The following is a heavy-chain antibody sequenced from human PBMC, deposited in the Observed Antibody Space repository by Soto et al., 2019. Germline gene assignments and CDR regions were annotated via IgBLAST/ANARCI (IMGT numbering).Heavy chain of an antibody. J-gene: IGHJ4*02. Sequence: GGSLRLSCAASGFTFSSYVMSWVRQAPGKGLEWVSAISGSGGSTYYADSVKGRFTISRDNSKNTLYLQMNSLRAEDTAVYYRAKGERAYYDFWSGYYRVPYYFDYWGQGTLVTVSS. CDR3: AKGERAYYDFWSGYYRVPYYFDY. D-gene: IGHD3-3*01. CDR1: GFTFSSYV. CDR2: ISGSGGST. V-gene: IGHV3-23*01.